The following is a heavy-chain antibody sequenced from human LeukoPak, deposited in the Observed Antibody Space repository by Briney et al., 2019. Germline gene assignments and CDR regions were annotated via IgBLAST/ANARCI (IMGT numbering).Heavy chain of an antibody. V-gene: IGHV3-66*01. CDR3: AKDGDQITVTKFDS. CDR2: IYNDFST. Sequence: GGSLRLSCAASGFTVSSNYMTWVRQAPGKGLEWVSIIYNDFSTYYADSVKGRFTISRDNSKNTLYLQMNSLRAEDTAVYYCAKDGDQITVTKFDSWGQGTLVTVSS. CDR1: GFTVSSNY. J-gene: IGHJ4*02. D-gene: IGHD4-17*01.